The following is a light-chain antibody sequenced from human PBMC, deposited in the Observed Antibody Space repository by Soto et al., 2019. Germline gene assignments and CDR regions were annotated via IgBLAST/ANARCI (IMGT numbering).Light chain of an antibody. J-gene: IGLJ1*01. Sequence: QSVLTQPPSVSAAPGQTVTISCSGSTSNIGNNYVSWYQQLPGTAPKLLIYENNKGASGIPDRFSGSKSGTSANPGITGLQTGDEADYYCGTWDSSLSAHVFGTGTKVTVL. CDR3: GTWDSSLSAHV. CDR1: TSNIGNNY. V-gene: IGLV1-51*01. CDR2: ENN.